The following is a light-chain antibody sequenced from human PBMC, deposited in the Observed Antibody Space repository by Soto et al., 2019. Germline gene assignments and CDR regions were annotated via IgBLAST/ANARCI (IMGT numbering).Light chain of an antibody. CDR1: SSDVGGYNY. V-gene: IGLV2-14*01. CDR2: EVT. CDR3: SSYTSSSTWV. J-gene: IGLJ3*02. Sequence: QSVLTQPASVSGSPGQSITISCTGTSSDVGGYNYGSRYQQHPGKAPKLMIYEVTNRPSGVSNRFSGSKSGKTASLTISGLQAEDEADYYCSSYTSSSTWVFGGGTKLTVL.